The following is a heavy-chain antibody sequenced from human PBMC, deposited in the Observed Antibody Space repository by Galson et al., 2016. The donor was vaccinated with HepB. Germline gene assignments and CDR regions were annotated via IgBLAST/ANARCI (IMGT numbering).Heavy chain of an antibody. D-gene: IGHD1-20*01. J-gene: IGHJ4*02. Sequence: SLRLSCAASGFTFSNYGMHWVRQAPGKGLEWVAVIWYDGSNEYYADSVKGRFIISRDNSKTSLYLQMNSLSTEDSGLYYCVRDLTGNAPYWGQGTLVTVSS. CDR2: IWYDGSNE. CDR1: GFTFSNYG. CDR3: VRDLTGNAPY. V-gene: IGHV3-33*01.